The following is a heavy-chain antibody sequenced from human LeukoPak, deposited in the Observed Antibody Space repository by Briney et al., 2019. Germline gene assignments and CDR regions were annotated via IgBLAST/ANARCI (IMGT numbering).Heavy chain of an antibody. CDR2: IYYSSGST. D-gene: IGHD1-26*01. CDR1: GASVSSGPYY. CDR3: ARRLRTAGGGDAIDL. J-gene: IGHJ3*01. V-gene: IGHV4-61*01. Sequence: SETLSLTCTVSGASVSSGPYYWTWLRQPPGKALEWIGYIYYSSGSTSYNPSLKSRVTISVDSSTNQFSLRLSSVTDEDTAVFYCARRLRTAGGGDAIDLWGQGTMVTVSS.